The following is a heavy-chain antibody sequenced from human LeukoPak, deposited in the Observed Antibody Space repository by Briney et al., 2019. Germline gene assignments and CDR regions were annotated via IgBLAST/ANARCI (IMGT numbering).Heavy chain of an antibody. Sequence: SQTLSLTCAISRDSVSSNSAAWNWIRQSPSRGPEWLGRTYYRSKWYNDYAVSVKSRITISPDTSKNQFSLQLNSVTPEDTAVYYCARSPSRVRGVDYYGMDVWGQGTTVTVSS. D-gene: IGHD3-10*01. CDR3: ARSPSRVRGVDYYGMDV. CDR2: TYYRSKWYN. V-gene: IGHV6-1*01. J-gene: IGHJ6*02. CDR1: RDSVSSNSAA.